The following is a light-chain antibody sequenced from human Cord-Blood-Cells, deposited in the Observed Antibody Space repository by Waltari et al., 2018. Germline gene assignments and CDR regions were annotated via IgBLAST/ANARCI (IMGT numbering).Light chain of an antibody. CDR2: AAS. CDR3: QQSYSTPYT. CDR1: QSISSY. V-gene: IGKV1-39*01. Sequence: DIQMTQSPSSLPASVGDRVTITCRASQSISSYLNWYQQKPGKAPKLLIYAASSLQSGVASRFSGSGSGTDFTLTISSLQPEDFATYYCQQSYSTPYTFGQGTKLEIK. J-gene: IGKJ2*01.